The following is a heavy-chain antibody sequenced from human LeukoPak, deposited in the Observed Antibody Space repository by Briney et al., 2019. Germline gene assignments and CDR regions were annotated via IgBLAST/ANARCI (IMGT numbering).Heavy chain of an antibody. Sequence: PGGSLRLSCAASGFTFSSYAMSWVRQAPGKGLEWVANIKQDGSEKYYVDSVKGRFTISRDNAKNSLYLQMNSLRAEDTAVYYCARGAYCSSTSCKEGYYYYYYGMDVWGQGTTVTVSS. V-gene: IGHV3-7*03. CDR2: IKQDGSEK. D-gene: IGHD2-2*01. CDR3: ARGAYCSSTSCKEGYYYYYYGMDV. J-gene: IGHJ6*02. CDR1: GFTFSSYA.